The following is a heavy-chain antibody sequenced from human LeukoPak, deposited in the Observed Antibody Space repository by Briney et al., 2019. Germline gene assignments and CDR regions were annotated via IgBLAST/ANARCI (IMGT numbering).Heavy chain of an antibody. CDR3: ARDRFWSGYDAFDI. V-gene: IGHV4-59*01. CDR2: IYYSGST. Sequence: SETLSLTCTVSGSSISSYYWSWIRQPPGKGLEWIGYIYYSGSTNYNPSLKSRVTISVDTSKNQFSLKLSSVTAADTAVYYCARDRFWSGYDAFDIWGQGTMVTVSS. CDR1: GSSISSYY. D-gene: IGHD3-3*01. J-gene: IGHJ3*02.